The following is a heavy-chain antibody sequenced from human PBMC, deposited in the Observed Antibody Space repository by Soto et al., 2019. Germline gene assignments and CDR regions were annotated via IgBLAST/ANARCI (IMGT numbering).Heavy chain of an antibody. CDR3: VKGGRGSSSVYYFDY. D-gene: IGHD6-6*01. V-gene: IGHV3-64D*08. J-gene: IGHJ4*02. CDR2: ISSNGGST. Sequence: PVQRLDSPSVAISSNGGSTYYADSVKGRFTISRDNSKNTLYLQMSSLRAEDTAVYYCVKGGRGSSSVYYFDYWGQGTLVTVSS.